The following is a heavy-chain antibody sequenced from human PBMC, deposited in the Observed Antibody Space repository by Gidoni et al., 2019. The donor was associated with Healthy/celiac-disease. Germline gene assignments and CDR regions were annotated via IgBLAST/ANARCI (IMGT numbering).Heavy chain of an antibody. J-gene: IGHJ4*02. Sequence: QVQLVESGGGVVQPGRSLRLSCAASGFTFRSYGMHWVRQAPGKGLEWVAVISYDGSNKYYADSVKGRFTISRDNSKNTLYLQMNSLRAEDTAVYYCAKDRFGYSGSTIDYWGQGTLVTVSS. D-gene: IGHD1-26*01. CDR2: ISYDGSNK. V-gene: IGHV3-30*18. CDR3: AKDRFGYSGSTIDY. CDR1: GFTFRSYG.